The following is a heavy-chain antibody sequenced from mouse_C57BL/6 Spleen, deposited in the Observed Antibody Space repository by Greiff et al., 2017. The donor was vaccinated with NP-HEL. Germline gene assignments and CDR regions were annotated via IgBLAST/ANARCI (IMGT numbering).Heavy chain of an antibody. CDR3: ARGYGNYAMDY. CDR2: ISSGSSTI. V-gene: IGHV5-17*01. D-gene: IGHD2-10*02. Sequence: EVKVVESGGGLVKPGGSLKLSCAASGFTFSDYGMHWVRQAPEKGLEWVAYISSGSSTIYYADTVKGRFTISRDNAKNTLFLQMTSLRSEDTAMYYCARGYGNYAMDYWGQGTSVTVSS. CDR1: GFTFSDYG. J-gene: IGHJ4*01.